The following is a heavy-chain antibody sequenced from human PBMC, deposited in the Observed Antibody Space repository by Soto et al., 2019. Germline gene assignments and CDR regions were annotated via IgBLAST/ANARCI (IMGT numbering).Heavy chain of an antibody. J-gene: IGHJ6*02. CDR2: IYYSGST. V-gene: IGHV4-31*03. CDR3: ARGFRGVITSYYYYYGMDV. CDR1: GGSISSGGYY. Sequence: SETLSLTCTVSGGSISSGGYYWSWIRQHPGKGLEWIGYIYYSGSTYYNPSLKSRVTISVDTSKNQFSLKLSSVTAADTAVYYCARGFRGVITSYYYYYGMDVWGQGTTVTV. D-gene: IGHD3-22*01.